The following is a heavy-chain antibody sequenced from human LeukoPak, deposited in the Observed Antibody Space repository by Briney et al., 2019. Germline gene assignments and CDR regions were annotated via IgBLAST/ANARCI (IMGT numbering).Heavy chain of an antibody. Sequence: GGSLRLSCAASGFTFSSYGMHWVRQAPGKGLEWVAVIWCDGSNKYYADSVKGRFTISRDNSKNTLYLQMNSLRAEDTAVYYCARDRQLRYFDWLPHPGPGHDAFDIWGQGTMVTVSS. CDR3: ARDRQLRYFDWLPHPGPGHDAFDI. CDR2: IWCDGSNK. CDR1: GFTFSSYG. D-gene: IGHD3-9*01. V-gene: IGHV3-33*01. J-gene: IGHJ3*02.